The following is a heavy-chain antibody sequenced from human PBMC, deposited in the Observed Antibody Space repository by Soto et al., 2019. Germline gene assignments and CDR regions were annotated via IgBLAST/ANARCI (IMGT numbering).Heavy chain of an antibody. D-gene: IGHD6-19*01. Sequence: ASVKVSCKASGYTFTSYGISWVRQAPGQGLEWMGWISAYNGNTNYAQKLQGRVTMTTDTTTSTAYMELRSLRSDDTAVYYCARAPSSWYSSGWYFDYWGQGTLVTVSS. CDR2: ISAYNGNT. V-gene: IGHV1-18*01. CDR3: ARAPSSWYSSGWYFDY. J-gene: IGHJ4*02. CDR1: GYTFTSYG.